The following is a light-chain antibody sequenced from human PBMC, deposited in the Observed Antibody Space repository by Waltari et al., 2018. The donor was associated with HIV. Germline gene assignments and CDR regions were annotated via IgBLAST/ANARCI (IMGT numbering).Light chain of an antibody. Sequence: ETVLTQSPGTLSLSPGERATLSCRASQSVRSRFLAWYQQKPGQAPRLLIYGASTRATGIPDRFIGSGSGTDFTLTISRLEPEDFAVYYCQQYGSSQTFGQGTKVEIK. CDR1: QSVRSRF. J-gene: IGKJ1*01. CDR2: GAS. CDR3: QQYGSSQT. V-gene: IGKV3-20*01.